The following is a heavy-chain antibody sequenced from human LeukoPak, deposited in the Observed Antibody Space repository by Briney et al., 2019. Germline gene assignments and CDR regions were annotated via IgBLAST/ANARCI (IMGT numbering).Heavy chain of an antibody. V-gene: IGHV3-21*01. Sequence: GGSLRLSCAASGFTFSSYSMNWVRQAPGKGLEWVSSISGSSSYIYYADSMKGRFTISRDNAKNTLNLQMNSLRAEDTAVYYCARDLGQYYDTSDNWFDPWGQGTLVTVSS. CDR1: GFTFSSYS. D-gene: IGHD3-22*01. CDR2: ISGSSSYI. J-gene: IGHJ5*02. CDR3: ARDLGQYYDTSDNWFDP.